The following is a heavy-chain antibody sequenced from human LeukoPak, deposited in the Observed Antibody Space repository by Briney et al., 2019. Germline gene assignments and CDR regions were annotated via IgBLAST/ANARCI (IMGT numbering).Heavy chain of an antibody. CDR1: GFTFSSYE. Sequence: GGSLRLSCAASGFTFSSYEMNWVRQAPGKGLEWVSYISGIGSTIYYADSVKGRFTISRDNAKNTLYLQMNSLRAEDTAVYYCARDTRGYSSTWYDYWGQGTLVTVSS. CDR2: ISGIGSTI. V-gene: IGHV3-48*03. J-gene: IGHJ4*02. D-gene: IGHD6-13*01. CDR3: ARDTRGYSSTWYDY.